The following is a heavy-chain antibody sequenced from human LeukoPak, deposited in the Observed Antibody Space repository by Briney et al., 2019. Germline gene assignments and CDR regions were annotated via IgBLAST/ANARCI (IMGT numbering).Heavy chain of an antibody. Sequence: SETLSLTCAVYGGSFSGYYWSWIRQPPGKGLEWIGEINHSGSTNYNPSLMSRVTISVDTSKNQFPLKLSSVTAADTAVYYCARGWYSSSGFDYWGQGTLVTVSS. J-gene: IGHJ4*02. CDR2: INHSGST. V-gene: IGHV4-34*01. CDR3: ARGWYSSSGFDY. D-gene: IGHD6-6*01. CDR1: GGSFSGYY.